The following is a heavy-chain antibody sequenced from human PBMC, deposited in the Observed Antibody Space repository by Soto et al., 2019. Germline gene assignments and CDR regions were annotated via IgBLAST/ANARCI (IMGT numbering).Heavy chain of an antibody. Sequence: GGSLRLSCAASGFTFSSYGMHWVRQAPGKGLEWVAVISYDGSNKYYADSVKGRFTISRDNSKNTLYLQMNSLRAEDTAVYYCAGYYGSGKRYYYYGMDVWGQGTTVTVS. V-gene: IGHV3-30*03. J-gene: IGHJ6*02. D-gene: IGHD3-10*01. CDR1: GFTFSSYG. CDR3: AGYYGSGKRYYYYGMDV. CDR2: ISYDGSNK.